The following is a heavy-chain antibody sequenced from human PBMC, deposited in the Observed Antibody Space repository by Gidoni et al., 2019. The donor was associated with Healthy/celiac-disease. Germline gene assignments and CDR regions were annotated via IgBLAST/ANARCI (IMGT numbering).Heavy chain of an antibody. CDR2: ISGSGGST. J-gene: IGHJ4*02. Sequence: EVQLLESGGGLVQPGGSLRLSCAASGFTFSSYAMSWVRQALGKGLEWVSAISGSGGSTYYADSVKGRFTISRDNSKNTLYLQMNSLRAEDTAVYYCAKAVYYDILTGYYRPYYFDYWGQGTLVTVSS. V-gene: IGHV3-23*01. CDR1: GFTFSSYA. CDR3: AKAVYYDILTGYYRPYYFDY. D-gene: IGHD3-9*01.